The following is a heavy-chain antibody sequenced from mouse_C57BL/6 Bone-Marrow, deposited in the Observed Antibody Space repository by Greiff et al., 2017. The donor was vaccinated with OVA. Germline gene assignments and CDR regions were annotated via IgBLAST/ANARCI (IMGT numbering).Heavy chain of an antibody. CDR1: GYTFTSYW. D-gene: IGHD1-1*02. J-gene: IGHJ1*03. CDR2: IDPSDSYT. V-gene: IGHV1-59*01. CDR3: ARYGGGYFDV. Sequence: QVQLQQPGAELVRPGTSVKLSCKASGYTFTSYWMHWVKQRPGQGLEWIGVIDPSDSYTNYNQKLKGKATLTVDTSSSTAYMPLSSLTSEDSAVYYCARYGGGYFDVWGTGTTVTVSS.